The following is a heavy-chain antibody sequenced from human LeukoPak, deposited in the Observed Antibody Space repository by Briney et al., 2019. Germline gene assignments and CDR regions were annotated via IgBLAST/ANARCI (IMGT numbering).Heavy chain of an antibody. V-gene: IGHV3-23*01. CDR3: AKDGGIFGVVIGGAFDI. CDR2: ISGSGGST. J-gene: IGHJ3*02. Sequence: GGSLRLSCAASGFTFSSYWMSWVRQAPGKGLEWVSAISGSGGSTYYADSVKGRFTISRDNSKNTLYLQMNSLRAEDTAVYYCAKDGGIFGVVIGGAFDIWGQGTVVTVSS. CDR1: GFTFSSYW. D-gene: IGHD3-3*01.